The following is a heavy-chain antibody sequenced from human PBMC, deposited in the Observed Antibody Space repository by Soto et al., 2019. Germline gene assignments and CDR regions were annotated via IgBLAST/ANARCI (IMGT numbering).Heavy chain of an antibody. CDR1: GGSISSSSYY. D-gene: IGHD3-10*01. CDR3: ARLCGVLLWFEKYGMDV. J-gene: IGHJ6*02. V-gene: IGHV4-39*01. Sequence: PSETLSLTCTVSGGSISSSSYYWGWIRQPPGKGLEWIGSIYYSGSTYYNPSLKSRVTISVDTSKNQFSLKLSSVTAADTAVYYCARLCGVLLWFEKYGMDVWGQGTTVTVSS. CDR2: IYYSGST.